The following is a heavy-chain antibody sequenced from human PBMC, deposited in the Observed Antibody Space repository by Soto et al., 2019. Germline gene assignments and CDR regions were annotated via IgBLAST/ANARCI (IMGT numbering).Heavy chain of an antibody. J-gene: IGHJ4*02. CDR2: MNHDGSEL. V-gene: IGHV3-7*01. CDR1: GFTFSSFW. D-gene: IGHD3-16*02. CDR3: ARDFSYQRFEH. Sequence: GGSLRLSCVASGFTFSSFWMCWIRQTPGKGLEWVTNMNHDGSELAYADSVRGRFTVSRDNAKNSVYLQMNSLTVADTAVYFCARDFSYQRFEHWGQGALVTVSS.